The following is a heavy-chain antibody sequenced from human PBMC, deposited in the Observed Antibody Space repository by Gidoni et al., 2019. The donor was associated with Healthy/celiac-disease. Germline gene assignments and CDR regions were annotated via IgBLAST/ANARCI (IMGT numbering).Heavy chain of an antibody. D-gene: IGHD6-19*01. Sequence: QAQLQQWGAGPLKPSYTLSITYAVSGGSFSGYYGSWIRQPPGKGLEWIGEINHSGSTNDNSSLKSRVTISVDTSKNQFSLKLSSVTAADTAVYYCARGQPRYSSGWSVDYWGQGTLVTVSS. V-gene: IGHV4-34*01. CDR2: INHSGST. CDR3: ARGQPRYSSGWSVDY. J-gene: IGHJ4*02. CDR1: GGSFSGYY.